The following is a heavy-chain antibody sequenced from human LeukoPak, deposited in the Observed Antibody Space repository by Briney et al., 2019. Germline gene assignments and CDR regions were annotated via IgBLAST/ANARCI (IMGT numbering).Heavy chain of an antibody. CDR1: GYTFTSYA. Sequence: ASVKVSCKASGYTFTSYAMNWVRQAPGQGLEWMGWINTNTGNPTYAQGFTGRFVFSLDTSVSTAYLQISSLKAEDAAVYYCAREVVVPAAIHYYYYGMDVWGQGTTATVSS. CDR3: AREVVVPAAIHYYYYGMDV. D-gene: IGHD2-2*01. CDR2: INTNTGNP. J-gene: IGHJ6*02. V-gene: IGHV7-4-1*02.